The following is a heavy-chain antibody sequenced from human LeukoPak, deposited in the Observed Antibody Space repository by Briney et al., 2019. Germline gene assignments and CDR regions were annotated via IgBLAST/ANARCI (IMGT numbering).Heavy chain of an antibody. CDR1: GYTFSSYD. CDR2: ISAYNGNT. CDR3: ARFGLGKHIEVAGIPFDI. D-gene: IGHD6-19*01. V-gene: IGHV1-18*01. J-gene: IGHJ3*02. Sequence: GASVKVSCKTSGYTFSSYDINWVRQAPGQGLEWMGWISAYNGNTNYAQKLQGRVTMTTDTSTSTAYMELRSLRSDDTALYYCARFGLGKHIEVAGIPFDIWGQGTMVTVSS.